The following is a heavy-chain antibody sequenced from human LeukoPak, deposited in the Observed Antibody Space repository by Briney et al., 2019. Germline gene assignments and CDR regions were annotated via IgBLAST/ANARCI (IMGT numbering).Heavy chain of an antibody. V-gene: IGHV3-33*06. CDR3: AKAMPNYGDYVGEIDY. J-gene: IGHJ4*02. CDR1: GFTFSSYG. CDR2: IWYDGSNK. Sequence: PGGSLRLSCAASGFTFSSYGMHWVRQAAGKGLEWVAVIWYDGSNKYYADSVKGRFTISRDNSKNTLYLQMNSLRAEDTAVYYCAKAMPNYGDYVGEIDYWGQGTLVTVSS. D-gene: IGHD4-17*01.